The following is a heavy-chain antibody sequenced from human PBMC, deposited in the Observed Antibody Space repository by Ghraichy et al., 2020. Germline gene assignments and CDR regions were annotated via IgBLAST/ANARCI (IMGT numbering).Heavy chain of an antibody. J-gene: IGHJ4*02. CDR1: GFTFSAKD. Sequence: GGSLRLSCAASGFTFSAKDMNWFRQAPGQGLESVAYISNSDGTIYYADSVRGRFTISRDNAKNTLYLQMHSLRAEDTAVYYCARGTFWGGYRVHDYWGQGTLVTASS. CDR3: ARGTFWGGYRVHDY. CDR2: ISNSDGTI. D-gene: IGHD3-3*01. V-gene: IGHV3-48*03.